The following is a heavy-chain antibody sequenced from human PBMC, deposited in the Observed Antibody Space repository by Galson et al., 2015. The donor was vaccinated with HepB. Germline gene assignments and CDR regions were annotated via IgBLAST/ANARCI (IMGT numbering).Heavy chain of an antibody. Sequence: LRLSCAASGFTFSSYAMSWVRQAPGKGLEWVSAITGSDSSTYYADSVKGRFTISRDNSKNTLYLQMNSLRDEDTAVYYCVFLWGVRGLIRYFDYWGQGTLVTVSS. CDR3: VFLWGVRGLIRYFDY. CDR2: ITGSDSST. CDR1: GFTFSSYA. J-gene: IGHJ4*02. D-gene: IGHD3-10*01. V-gene: IGHV3-23*01.